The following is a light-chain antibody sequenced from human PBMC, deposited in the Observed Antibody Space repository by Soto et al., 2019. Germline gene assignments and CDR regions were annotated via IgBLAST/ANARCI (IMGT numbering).Light chain of an antibody. Sequence: DIQMTQSPSSLSASVGDRFTITCRASQSINRYINWYQQKPGKXPKXXINAASSLQSGVPSRFSGSGSGTDLTITISNLQPEDFETYDGQQTYTTPFTFGPGTKVDIK. J-gene: IGKJ3*01. V-gene: IGKV1-39*01. CDR2: AAS. CDR1: QSINRY. CDR3: QQTYTTPFT.